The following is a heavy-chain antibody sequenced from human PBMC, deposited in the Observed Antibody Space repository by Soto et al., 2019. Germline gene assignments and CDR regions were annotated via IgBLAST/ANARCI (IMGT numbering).Heavy chain of an antibody. Sequence: SETLSLTCTVSGGSISSGGCYWSWIRQPPGKGLEWIGYIYYSGSTNYNPSLKSRITISVDTSKNQFSLNLISVTAADTAVYYCARMHYFGSGKPNDYWGQGTLVTVSS. CDR2: IYYSGST. CDR1: GGSISSGGCY. J-gene: IGHJ4*01. D-gene: IGHD3-10*01. CDR3: ARMHYFGSGKPNDY. V-gene: IGHV4-30-4*01.